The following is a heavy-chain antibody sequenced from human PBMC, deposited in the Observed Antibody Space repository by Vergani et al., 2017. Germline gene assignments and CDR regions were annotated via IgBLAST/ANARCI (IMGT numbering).Heavy chain of an antibody. Sequence: QVQLVQSGSELKKPGASVKVSCKASGYTFTSYAMNWVRQAPGQGLEWMGWINTNTGNPTYAQGFTGRFVFSLDTSVSTAYLQISSLKAVDTAVYYCARASLYCSSTSCYVDYYYYGMDVWGQGTTVTVSS. J-gene: IGHJ6*02. CDR2: INTNTGNP. CDR1: GYTFTSYA. V-gene: IGHV7-4-1*02. CDR3: ARASLYCSSTSCYVDYYYYGMDV. D-gene: IGHD2-2*01.